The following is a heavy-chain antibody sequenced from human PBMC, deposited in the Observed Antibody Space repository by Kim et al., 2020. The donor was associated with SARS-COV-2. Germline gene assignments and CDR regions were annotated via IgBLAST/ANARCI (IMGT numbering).Heavy chain of an antibody. D-gene: IGHD6-13*01. CDR1: GFTFSNVW. CDR3: TTDYGAASYYYYMDV. CDR2: IKSKTDGGTT. Sequence: GGSLRLSCAASGFTFSNVWMSWVRQAPGKGLEWVGRIKSKTDGGTTDYAAPVKSRFTISRDDSKNTLYLQMNSLKTEDTAVYYCTTDYGAASYYYYMDVWGKGTTVTVSS. V-gene: IGHV3-15*01. J-gene: IGHJ6*03.